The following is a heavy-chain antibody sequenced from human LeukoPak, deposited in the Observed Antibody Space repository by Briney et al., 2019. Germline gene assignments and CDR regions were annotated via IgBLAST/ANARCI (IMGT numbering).Heavy chain of an antibody. Sequence: SETLSLTCTVSGGSISNYYWSWIRQPPGKEVEWIGFISYSGTTHYNPSLKSRVTMSVATSNNQFSLRLSSVTAADTAIYYCARHSVASPHYFDYWDQGALVTVSS. V-gene: IGHV4-59*08. CDR2: ISYSGTT. D-gene: IGHD5/OR15-5a*01. J-gene: IGHJ4*02. CDR1: GGSISNYY. CDR3: ARHSVASPHYFDY.